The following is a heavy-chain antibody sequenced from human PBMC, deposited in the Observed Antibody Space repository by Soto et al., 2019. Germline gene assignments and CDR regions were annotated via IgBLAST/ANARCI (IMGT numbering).Heavy chain of an antibody. CDR2: ISWNSGGI. J-gene: IGHJ3*02. Sequence: PGGSLRLSCAASGFTFDDYAMHWVRQAPGKGLEWVSGISWNSGGIGYADSVKGRFTISRDNAKNSLYLQMNSLRAEDTALYYCAKDRITFGGVIAYDAFDIWGQGTMVTVSS. CDR3: AKDRITFGGVIAYDAFDI. V-gene: IGHV3-9*01. D-gene: IGHD3-16*02. CDR1: GFTFDDYA.